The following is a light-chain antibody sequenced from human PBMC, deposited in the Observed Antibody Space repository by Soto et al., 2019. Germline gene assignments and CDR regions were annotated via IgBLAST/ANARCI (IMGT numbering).Light chain of an antibody. Sequence: DVVMTQTPLSLSVAPGQPASISCKSSQSLLHITGETFLFWYLQKPGQSPQLLIYEVCTRVSGVPDRFSGSGSGTDFTLEISRVETDDVGIYYCMQSTQLPPTFGQGTRLEIK. CDR2: EVC. CDR3: MQSTQLPPT. CDR1: QSLLHITGETF. V-gene: IGKV2D-29*02. J-gene: IGKJ5*01.